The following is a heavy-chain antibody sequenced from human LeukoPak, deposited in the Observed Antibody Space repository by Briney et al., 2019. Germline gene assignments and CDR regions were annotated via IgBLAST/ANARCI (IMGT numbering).Heavy chain of an antibody. J-gene: IGHJ4*02. CDR1: GNTFTGYY. CDR2: INPNNGDT. Sequence: GASVKVSCKASGNTFTGYYMHWVRQAPGQGLEWMGWINPNNGDTNYAQKFQGRVTMTRDTSISTAYMELSRVRSDDTAVYYCARVSSWGDPLEYGSGGLDYWGQGTLVTVSS. V-gene: IGHV1-2*02. D-gene: IGHD3-10*01. CDR3: ARVSSWGDPLEYGSGGLDY.